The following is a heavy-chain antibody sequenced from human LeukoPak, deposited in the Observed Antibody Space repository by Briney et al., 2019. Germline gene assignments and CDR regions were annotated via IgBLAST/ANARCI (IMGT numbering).Heavy chain of an antibody. J-gene: IGHJ3*02. Sequence: PGRSLRLSCAASGFTFSSYGMHWVRQAPGKGLEWVAVISYDGSNKYYADSVKGRFTISRDNSKNTLYLQMNSLRAEDTAVYYCAKLGHCSSTSCYADDAFDIWGQGTMVTVSS. D-gene: IGHD2-2*01. V-gene: IGHV3-30*18. CDR1: GFTFSSYG. CDR3: AKLGHCSSTSCYADDAFDI. CDR2: ISYDGSNK.